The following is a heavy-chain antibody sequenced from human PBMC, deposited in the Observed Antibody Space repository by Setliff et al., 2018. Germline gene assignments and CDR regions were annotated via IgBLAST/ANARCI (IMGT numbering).Heavy chain of an antibody. D-gene: IGHD3-9*01. Sequence: ASVKVSCKASGGTFSSYAISWVRQAPGQGLEWMGGIIPILGIANYAQKFQGRVTITADESTSTAYMELSSLRSEDTAVYYCARDRVAYYDILTPGAFDIWDQGTMVTVSS. CDR1: GGTFSSYA. V-gene: IGHV1-69*10. J-gene: IGHJ3*02. CDR3: ARDRVAYYDILTPGAFDI. CDR2: IIPILGIA.